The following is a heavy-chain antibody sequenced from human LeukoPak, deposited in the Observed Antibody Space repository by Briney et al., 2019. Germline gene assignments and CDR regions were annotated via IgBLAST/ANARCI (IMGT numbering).Heavy chain of an antibody. D-gene: IGHD3-3*01. Sequence: GGSLRLSCAASGFTFSSYWMSWVRQAPGKGLEWVAKIKQDGSEKYYVDSVKGRFTISRDNAKNSLYLQMNSLRAEDTAVYYCARAPPMGYDFWSGYIWGQGTLVTVSS. CDR1: GFTFSSYW. CDR3: ARAPPMGYDFWSGYI. CDR2: IKQDGSEK. J-gene: IGHJ4*02. V-gene: IGHV3-7*01.